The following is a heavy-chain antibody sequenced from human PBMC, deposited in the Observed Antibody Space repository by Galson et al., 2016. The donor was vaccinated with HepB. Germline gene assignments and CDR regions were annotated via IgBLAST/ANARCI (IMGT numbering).Heavy chain of an antibody. D-gene: IGHD3-16*01. Sequence: SLRLSCAASGFTFSTHSMNWVRQAPGKGLEWVSSISDTSDYIYYADSVKGRFTVSRDNAKNSLYLQMTSLRAEDTAVYYCARFPGAYLVTDHWGQGTLVTVSS. CDR3: ARFPGAYLVTDH. J-gene: IGHJ4*02. V-gene: IGHV3-21*01. CDR1: GFTFSTHS. CDR2: ISDTSDYI.